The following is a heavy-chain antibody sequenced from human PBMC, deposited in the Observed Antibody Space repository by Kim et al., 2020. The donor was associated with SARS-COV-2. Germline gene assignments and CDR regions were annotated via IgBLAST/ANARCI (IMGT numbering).Heavy chain of an antibody. Sequence: YKPSLKSRVTISVDTSKNQFSLKLSSVTAADTAVYYCARGSAVTTTFDYWGQGTLVTVSS. V-gene: IGHV4-34*01. CDR3: ARGSAVTTTFDY. J-gene: IGHJ4*02. D-gene: IGHD4-17*01.